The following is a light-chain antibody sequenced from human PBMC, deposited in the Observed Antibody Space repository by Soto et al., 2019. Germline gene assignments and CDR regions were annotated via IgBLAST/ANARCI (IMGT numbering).Light chain of an antibody. CDR1: SGDVGGYDY. CDR2: EFS. V-gene: IGLV2-8*01. Sequence: QSVLTQPPSASGSPGQSVTISCTGTSGDVGGYDYVSWYQQHPGKAPKLMIFEFSKRPSGVPDRFSGSKSGNTASLTVFGLQAEDEADYYCSSYAGNTKGVFGTGTKVTVL. CDR3: SSYAGNTKGV. J-gene: IGLJ1*01.